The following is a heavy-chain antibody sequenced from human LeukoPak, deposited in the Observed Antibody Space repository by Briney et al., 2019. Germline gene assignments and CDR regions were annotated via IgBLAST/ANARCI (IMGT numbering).Heavy chain of an antibody. J-gene: IGHJ4*02. V-gene: IGHV4-34*01. CDR2: INHSGST. D-gene: IGHD6-13*01. CDR3: ARRIAAAGTDFDY. Sequence: SETLSLTCAVYGGSFSGYYWSWIRQPPGKGLEWIGEINHSGSTNYNPSLRSRVTISVDTSKNQFSLKLSSVTAADTAVYYCARRIAAAGTDFDYWGQGALVTVSS. CDR1: GGSFSGYY.